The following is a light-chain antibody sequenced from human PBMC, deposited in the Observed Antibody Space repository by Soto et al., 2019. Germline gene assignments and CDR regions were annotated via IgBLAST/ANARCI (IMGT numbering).Light chain of an antibody. CDR3: QQSYSNLSIT. V-gene: IGKV1-39*01. CDR1: ENIARH. J-gene: IGKJ5*01. Sequence: DIQMTQSPSSLSASVGDRITITCRASENIARHLNWYQQKPGKAPNLLIYAASNLQNGVPLRFRGGGSGTDFTLTISNLQPADFATYYCQQSYSNLSITFGQGTRLEMK. CDR2: AAS.